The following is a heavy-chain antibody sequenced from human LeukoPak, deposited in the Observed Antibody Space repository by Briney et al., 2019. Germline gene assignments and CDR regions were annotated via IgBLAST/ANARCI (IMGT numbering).Heavy chain of an antibody. D-gene: IGHD3-22*01. Sequence: ASVKVSCKASGYTFTGSYMHWVRQAPGQGLEWMGWINPNSGGTNYAQKFQGRVTMTRDTSISTAYMELSRLRSDDTAVYYCARTPDPLDSSGYYYWAQGTLVTVSS. CDR2: INPNSGGT. V-gene: IGHV1-2*02. J-gene: IGHJ4*02. CDR1: GYTFTGSY. CDR3: ARTPDPLDSSGYYY.